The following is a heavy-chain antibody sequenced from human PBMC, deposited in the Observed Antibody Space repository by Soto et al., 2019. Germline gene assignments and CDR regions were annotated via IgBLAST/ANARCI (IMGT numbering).Heavy chain of an antibody. V-gene: IGHV1-69*01. D-gene: IGHD5-12*01. Sequence: QVQLVQSGAEVKQPGSSVKVSCQASGATFSSFEISWLRQAPGQGLEWMGGIIPIFRTPNYAQNFQGRVTITADESTSSVYMELSRLRSEDTAVYYCARSTGSGFRPGTHRFNWFDPWGQGTLVTVSS. J-gene: IGHJ5*02. CDR1: GATFSSFE. CDR3: ARSTGSGFRPGTHRFNWFDP. CDR2: IIPIFRTP.